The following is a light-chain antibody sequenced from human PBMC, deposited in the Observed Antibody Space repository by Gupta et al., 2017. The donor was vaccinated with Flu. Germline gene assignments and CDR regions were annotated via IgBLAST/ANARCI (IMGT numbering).Light chain of an antibody. CDR2: AAS. Sequence: PSSFSASTGDRVTITCRASQGISSYLAWYQQKPGKAPKLLIYAASTLQSGVPSRFSGSGSGTDFTLTISCLQSEDFATYYCQQDYSYPCTFGQGTKVEIK. J-gene: IGKJ1*01. V-gene: IGKV1-8*01. CDR1: QGISSY. CDR3: QQDYSYPCT.